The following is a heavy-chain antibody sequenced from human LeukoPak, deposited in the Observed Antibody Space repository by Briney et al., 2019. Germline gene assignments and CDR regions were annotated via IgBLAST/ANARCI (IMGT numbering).Heavy chain of an antibody. CDR1: GFTFSRHW. CDR3: ARDNGWSADF. D-gene: IGHD2-15*01. J-gene: IGHJ4*02. V-gene: IGHV3-7*03. Sequence: GGSLRLSCAASGFTFSRHWMYWVRQAPGKGLEWVANIRQDGSAKPYVDSVKGRFTISRDNAKNSLFLQMNSLRAEDTAVYYCARDNGWSADFWGQGTLVTVSS. CDR2: IRQDGSAK.